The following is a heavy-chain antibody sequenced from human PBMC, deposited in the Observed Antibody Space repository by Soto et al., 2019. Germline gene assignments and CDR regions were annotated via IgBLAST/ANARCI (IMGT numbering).Heavy chain of an antibody. Sequence: EVQLVESGGGLVQPGGSLKLSCAASGFTFSGSAMHWVRQASGKGLEWVGRIRSKANSYATAYAASVKGRFTISRDDSKNTAYLQMNGLKTEDAAVYYCTNGYSPWGQGTMVTVSS. CDR2: IRSKANSYAT. J-gene: IGHJ3*01. D-gene: IGHD2-2*03. CDR1: GFTFSGSA. CDR3: TNGYSP. V-gene: IGHV3-73*01.